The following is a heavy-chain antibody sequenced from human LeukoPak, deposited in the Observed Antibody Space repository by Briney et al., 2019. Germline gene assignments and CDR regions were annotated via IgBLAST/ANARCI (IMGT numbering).Heavy chain of an antibody. CDR3: ARQGTSGYIDY. J-gene: IGHJ4*02. D-gene: IGHD3-22*01. Sequence: GESLKISCQVSGYIFTHYWIAWVRQMPGKGLEWMGIIYPGDSDTRYSPSFQGQVTISADKSISTAYLQWSSLKASDTAMYYCARQGTSGYIDYWGQGTLVTVSS. V-gene: IGHV5-51*01. CDR1: GYIFTHYW. CDR2: IYPGDSDT.